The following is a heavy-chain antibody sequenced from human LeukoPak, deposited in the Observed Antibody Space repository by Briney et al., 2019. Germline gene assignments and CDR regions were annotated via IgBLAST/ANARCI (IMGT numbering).Heavy chain of an antibody. CDR3: ARSRYYYDSSGYYYDY. CDR2: ISGSGGST. D-gene: IGHD3-22*01. J-gene: IGHJ4*02. CDR1: GLTFSSYA. V-gene: IGHV3-23*01. Sequence: GGSLRLSCAASGLTFSSYAMSWVRQAPGKGLEWVSAISGSGGSTYYADSVKGRFTISRDNSKNTLYLQMNSLRAEDTAVYYCARSRYYYDSSGYYYDYWGQGTLVTVSS.